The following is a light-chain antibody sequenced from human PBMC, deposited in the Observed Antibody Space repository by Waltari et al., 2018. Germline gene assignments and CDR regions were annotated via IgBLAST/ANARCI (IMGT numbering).Light chain of an antibody. CDR1: SSNIGAHYD. Sequence: SMLTQPPSVSGAPGQRVTISCTGSSSNIGAHYDVHWYQQLPGTAPKLLIYGNNNRPSGGPDRFSGSKSGTSASLAITGLQAEDEADYYCQSYDTSLSGSVFGTGTKVTVL. CDR2: GNN. J-gene: IGLJ1*01. CDR3: QSYDTSLSGSV. V-gene: IGLV1-40*01.